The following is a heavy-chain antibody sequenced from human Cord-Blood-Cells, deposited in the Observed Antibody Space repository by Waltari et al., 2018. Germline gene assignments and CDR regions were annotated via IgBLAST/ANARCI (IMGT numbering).Heavy chain of an antibody. V-gene: IGHV4-34*01. Sequence: QVQLQQWGAGLLKPSETLSLTCAVYGGSFSGYYWSWIRQPPGKGLGWIGEINHSGSTNYNPSLKSRVTISVDTSKNQFSLKLSSVTAADTAVYYCARRHYTVVTPFDYWGQGTLVTVSS. J-gene: IGHJ4*02. CDR1: GGSFSGYY. CDR3: ARRHYTVVTPFDY. CDR2: INHSGST. D-gene: IGHD2-21*02.